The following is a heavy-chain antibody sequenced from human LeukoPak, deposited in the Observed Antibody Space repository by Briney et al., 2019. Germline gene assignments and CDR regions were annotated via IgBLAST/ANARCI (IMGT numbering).Heavy chain of an antibody. J-gene: IGHJ4*02. CDR2: ISWNSGSI. CDR1: GFTFDDYA. V-gene: IGHV3-9*01. Sequence: PGGSLRLSCAAYGFTFDDYAIHWVRQAPGKGLEWVSGISWNSGSIGYADSVKGRFTISRDNAKNSLYLQMNSLRAEDTALYYCAKSPGEDYYGPADYWGQGTLVTVSS. D-gene: IGHD3-10*01. CDR3: AKSPGEDYYGPADY.